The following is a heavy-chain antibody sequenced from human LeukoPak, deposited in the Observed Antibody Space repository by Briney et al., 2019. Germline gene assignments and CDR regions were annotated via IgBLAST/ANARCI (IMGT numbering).Heavy chain of an antibody. J-gene: IGHJ4*02. V-gene: IGHV3-23*01. CDR1: GFTFSSYA. CDR3: AKTGDSSGFYYGVDY. CDR2: ISGSGGST. D-gene: IGHD3-22*01. Sequence: GGSLRFSCVASGFTFSSYAMTWVRQAPGKGLEWVSAISGSGGSTYYADSVKGRFTISRDNSKNTLYVQMNSLRAEDTAVYYCAKTGDSSGFYYGVDYWGQGTLVTVSS.